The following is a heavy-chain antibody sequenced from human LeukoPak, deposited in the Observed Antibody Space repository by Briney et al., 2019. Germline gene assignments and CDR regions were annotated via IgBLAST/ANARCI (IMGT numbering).Heavy chain of an antibody. CDR1: GGTFSSYA. J-gene: IGHJ4*02. D-gene: IGHD6-19*01. Sequence: SVKVSCKASGGTFSSYAISWVRQAPGQGLEWMGGIIPIFGTANYAQKFQGRVTITADESTSTAYMELSSLRSEDTAVYYCAREGAPGIAVARYWGQGTLVTVSS. CDR3: AREGAPGIAVARY. V-gene: IGHV1-69*13. CDR2: IIPIFGTA.